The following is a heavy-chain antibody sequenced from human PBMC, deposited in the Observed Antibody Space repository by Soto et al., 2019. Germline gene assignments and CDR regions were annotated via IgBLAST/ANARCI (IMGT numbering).Heavy chain of an antibody. Sequence: SVKVSCKASGGTFSSYAISWVRQAPGQGLEWMGGIIPIFGTANYAQKFQGRVTITADESTSTAYMELSSLRSEDTAVYYCATGGHYDFWSGPDYWGQGTLVTVS. CDR3: ATGGHYDFWSGPDY. CDR2: IIPIFGTA. V-gene: IGHV1-69*13. D-gene: IGHD3-3*01. J-gene: IGHJ4*02. CDR1: GGTFSSYA.